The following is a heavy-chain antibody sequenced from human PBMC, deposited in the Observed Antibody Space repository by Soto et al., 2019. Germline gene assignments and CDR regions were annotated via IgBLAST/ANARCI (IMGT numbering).Heavy chain of an antibody. Sequence: SETLSLTCGVSGDSISSSKWWSWGRQTPGNGVEWIGKIDNNGVANYKPSLERRVTISKDISKNQIYLKVTCVTAADTAVYYYARMIRDYYYYGMDVWGQGATVTVSS. D-gene: IGHD3-16*01. CDR2: IDNNGVA. V-gene: IGHV4-4*02. J-gene: IGHJ6*02. CDR1: GDSISSSKW. CDR3: ARMIRDYYYYGMDV.